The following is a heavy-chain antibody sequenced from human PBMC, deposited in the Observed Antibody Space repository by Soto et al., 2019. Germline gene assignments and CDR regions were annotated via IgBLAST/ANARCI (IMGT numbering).Heavy chain of an antibody. V-gene: IGHV1-3*01. Sequence: ASVKVSCKASGYTFTSYAMHWVRQAPGQRLEWMGWINAGNGNTKFSQKFRGRFTFTRDTSASKAYLVLSCLSSEDTFFYYCARVFYYGWGIYTYFAYGGKGTLVTV. D-gene: IGHD3-10*01. CDR1: GYTFTSYA. CDR2: INAGNGNT. J-gene: IGHJ4*02. CDR3: ARVFYYGWGIYTYFAY.